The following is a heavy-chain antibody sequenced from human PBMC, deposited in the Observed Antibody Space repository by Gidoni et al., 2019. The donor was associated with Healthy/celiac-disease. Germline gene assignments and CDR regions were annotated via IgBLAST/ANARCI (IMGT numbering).Heavy chain of an antibody. CDR1: GGTFSSYA. CDR2: IIPIFGTA. CDR3: ARVGRGAAEIYYYYGMDV. Sequence: QVQLVQSGAEVKKPGSSVKVSCKASGGTFSSYAISWVRQAPGQGLEWMGGIIPIFGTANYAQKFQGRVTITADESTSTAYMELSSLRSEDTAVYYCARVGRGAAEIYYYYGMDVWGQGTTVTVSS. D-gene: IGHD6-13*01. J-gene: IGHJ6*02. V-gene: IGHV1-69*01.